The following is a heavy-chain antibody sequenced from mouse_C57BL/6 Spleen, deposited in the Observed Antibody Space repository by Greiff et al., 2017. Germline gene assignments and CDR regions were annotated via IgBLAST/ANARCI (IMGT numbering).Heavy chain of an antibody. V-gene: IGHV10-1*01. J-gene: IGHJ2*01. CDR2: IRSKSNNYAT. CDR1: GFSFNTYA. CDR3: VRQDIGSSLDY. D-gene: IGHD1-1*01. Sequence: EVNVVESGGGLVQPKGSLKLSCAASGFSFNTYAMNWVRQAPGKGLEWVARIRSKSNNYATYYADSVKDRFTISRDDSESMLYLQMNNLKTEDTAMYYCVRQDIGSSLDYWGQGTTLTVSS.